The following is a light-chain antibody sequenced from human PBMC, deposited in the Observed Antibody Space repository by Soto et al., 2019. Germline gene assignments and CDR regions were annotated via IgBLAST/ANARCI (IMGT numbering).Light chain of an antibody. J-gene: IGLJ1*01. CDR2: EVS. CDR1: SSDVGSYNF. V-gene: IGLV2-14*01. CDR3: SSYTSSSTF. Sequence: QSALTQPASVSGSPGQSITISCTGTSSDVGSYNFVSWYQQHPGKAPKLMIYEVSNRPSGVSNRFSGSKSDNTASLTISGLQAEDEADYYCSSYTSSSTFFGTGTKVTVL.